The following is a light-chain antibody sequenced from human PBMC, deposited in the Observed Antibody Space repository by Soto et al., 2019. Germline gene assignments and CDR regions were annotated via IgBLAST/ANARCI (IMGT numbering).Light chain of an antibody. CDR2: EVT. Sequence: HSALTQPASVSGSPGQSITISCTGTSSDVGGYNYVSWYQQHPGKVPKVILYEVTNRPSGISNRFSGSKSGNTASLTISGLQSEDEADYYCSSYRVSGTWVFGGGTKVTVL. CDR3: SSYRVSGTWV. V-gene: IGLV2-14*01. CDR1: SSDVGGYNY. J-gene: IGLJ3*02.